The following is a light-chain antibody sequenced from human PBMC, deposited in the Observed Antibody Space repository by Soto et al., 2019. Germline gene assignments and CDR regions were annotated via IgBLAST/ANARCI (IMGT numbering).Light chain of an antibody. CDR2: VKSDGSH. Sequence: QPVLTQSPSASASLGASVKLTCTLSSGHGNYVIAWHQQQPEKGPRYLMKVKSDGSHNKGDELPDRVSGSSSGAERYLAISSLQSEDEADYYCQTWDAGIVVFGGGTKLTVL. J-gene: IGLJ2*01. CDR1: SGHGNYV. CDR3: QTWDAGIVV. V-gene: IGLV4-69*01.